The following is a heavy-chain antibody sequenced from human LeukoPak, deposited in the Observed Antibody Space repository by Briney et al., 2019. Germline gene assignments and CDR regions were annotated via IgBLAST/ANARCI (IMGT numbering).Heavy chain of an antibody. CDR1: GGSISSYF. Sequence: PSETLSLTCTVSGGSISSYFWSWVRQPPGKGLGLIGYVYYSGSTNYNPSLKSRVTMSVDTSKHHFSLRLSSVPAADPAVSYCARQSAWLVPDYWGQGTLVTVSS. CDR2: VYYSGST. V-gene: IGHV4-59*01. CDR3: ARQSAWLVPDY. D-gene: IGHD6-19*01. J-gene: IGHJ4*02.